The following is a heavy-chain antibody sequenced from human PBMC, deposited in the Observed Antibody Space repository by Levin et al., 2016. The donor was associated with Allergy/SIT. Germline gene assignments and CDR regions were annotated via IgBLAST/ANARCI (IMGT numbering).Heavy chain of an antibody. J-gene: IGHJ6*03. Sequence: SETLSLTCTVSGGSISSYYWSWIRQPPGKGLEWIGYIYYSGSTNYNPSLKSRVTISVDTSKNQFSLKLSSVTAADTAVYYCARGSRELIVVQRRYYYYYMDVWGKGTTVTVSS. CDR2: IYYSGST. V-gene: IGHV4-59*01. CDR3: ARGSRELIVVQRRYYYYYMDV. D-gene: IGHD3-10*01. CDR1: GGSISSYY.